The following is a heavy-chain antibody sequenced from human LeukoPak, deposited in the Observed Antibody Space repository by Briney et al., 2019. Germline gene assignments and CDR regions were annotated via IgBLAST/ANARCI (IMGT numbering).Heavy chain of an antibody. CDR2: IYYSGST. J-gene: IGHJ5*01. CDR1: GGSISSSSYY. Sequence: SETLSLTCTVSGGSISSSSYYWAWFRHPQGKGLEWIGSIYYSGSTYYNPSLKSRVTISVDTSKNQFSLKMNSVTAADTAVYYCAREGSSKFGFGSWGQGILVTISS. V-gene: IGHV4-39*07. CDR3: AREGSSKFGFGS. D-gene: IGHD6-13*01.